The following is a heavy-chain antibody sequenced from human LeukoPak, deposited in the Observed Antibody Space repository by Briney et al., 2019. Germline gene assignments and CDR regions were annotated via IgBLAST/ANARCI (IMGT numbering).Heavy chain of an antibody. D-gene: IGHD5-12*01. J-gene: IGHJ6*04. V-gene: IGHV3-23*01. Sequence: PGGSLRLSCAASGFTFSSYWMHWVRQAPGKGLVWVSAISGSGGSTYYADSVKGRFTISRDNSKNTLYLQMNSLRAEDTAVYYCAKRGSGYDWRLDVWGKGTTVTVSS. CDR3: AKRGSGYDWRLDV. CDR1: GFTFSSYW. CDR2: ISGSGGST.